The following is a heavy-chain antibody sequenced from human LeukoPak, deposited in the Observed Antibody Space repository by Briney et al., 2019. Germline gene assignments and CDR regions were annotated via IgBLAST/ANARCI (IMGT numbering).Heavy chain of an antibody. Sequence: SETLSLTCTVSGGSISSYYWSWIRQPPGKGLEWIGNSYYSGSTKYNPSLKSRVTISIDTSNNQFSLKLNSVTAADTAVYYCARASISAAAGYDYYYYYMDVWGKGTPVTVSS. D-gene: IGHD6-13*01. CDR2: SYYSGST. CDR3: ARASISAAAGYDYYYYYMDV. CDR1: GGSISSYY. J-gene: IGHJ6*03. V-gene: IGHV4-59*01.